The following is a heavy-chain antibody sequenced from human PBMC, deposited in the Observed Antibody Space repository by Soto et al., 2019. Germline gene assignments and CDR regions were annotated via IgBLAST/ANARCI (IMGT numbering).Heavy chain of an antibody. J-gene: IGHJ4*02. Sequence: PSETLSLTCTVSGASINSGDYYWSWIRQPPGKGLEWIGSIHLGGTTYYDPSLKSRVTISLDTSRNEFSLRLTSVTAADTAVYYCARQRPNFGAVDSWGQGALVTVSS. CDR3: ARQRPNFGAVDS. D-gene: IGHD3-10*01. CDR1: GASINSGDYY. V-gene: IGHV4-30-4*01. CDR2: IHLGGTT.